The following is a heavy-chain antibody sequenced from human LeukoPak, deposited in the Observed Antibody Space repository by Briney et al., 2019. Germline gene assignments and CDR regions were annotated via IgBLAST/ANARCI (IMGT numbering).Heavy chain of an antibody. CDR2: VSAYNGKT. CDR3: ARGGTYYPCIDY. CDR1: GYTFTSSY. V-gene: IGHV1-18*01. Sequence: ASVKVSCKASGYTFTSSYINWVRHAPGQGLEWMGWVSAYNGKTSYVQNFQGRVTMTTDSSTNTAYMDLTSLTSDDTAVYYCARGGTYYPCIDYWGQGTLVTVSS. J-gene: IGHJ4*02. D-gene: IGHD1-26*01.